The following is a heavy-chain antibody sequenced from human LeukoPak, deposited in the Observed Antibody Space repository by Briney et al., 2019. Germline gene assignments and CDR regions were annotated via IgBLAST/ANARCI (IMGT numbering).Heavy chain of an antibody. CDR2: INHSGNT. Sequence: SQTLSLTCAVDGGSFSDNYWNWISQPPGNGLEWIGEINHSGNTNYSQSLKSRVTISVDTSKNQFSLKVSSVTAADTAVYYCATRGTVAWSQGTMVTVSS. CDR3: ATRGTVA. CDR1: GGSFSDNY. V-gene: IGHV4-34*01. J-gene: IGHJ4*02.